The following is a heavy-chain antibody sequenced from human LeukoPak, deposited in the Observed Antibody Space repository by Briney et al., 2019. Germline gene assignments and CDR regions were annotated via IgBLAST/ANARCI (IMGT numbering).Heavy chain of an antibody. Sequence: SVKVSCKASGGTFSSYAISWVRQAPGQGLEWMGGIIPIFGTANYAQKFQGRGTITTDETTSTAYMELSSLRSEDTAVYYCARASMRIAVAGGGFDYWGQGTLVTVSS. J-gene: IGHJ4*02. V-gene: IGHV1-69*05. CDR3: ARASMRIAVAGGGFDY. CDR2: IIPIFGTA. D-gene: IGHD6-19*01. CDR1: GGTFSSYA.